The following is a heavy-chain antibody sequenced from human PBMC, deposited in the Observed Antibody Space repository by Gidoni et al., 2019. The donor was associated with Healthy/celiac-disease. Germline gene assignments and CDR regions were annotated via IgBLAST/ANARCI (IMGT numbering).Heavy chain of an antibody. V-gene: IGHV1-18*01. CDR3: AREALGYCTGGVCYTLDY. Sequence: QVQLVQSGAEVKKPGASVKVSCKASGYTFTSYDISWVRQAPGQGLEWMGWISAYNGKTNYAQKLQGRVTMTTDTSTSTAYRELRSLRSDDTAVYYCAREALGYCTGGVCYTLDYWGQGTLVTVSS. CDR1: GYTFTSYD. CDR2: ISAYNGKT. J-gene: IGHJ4*02. D-gene: IGHD2-8*02.